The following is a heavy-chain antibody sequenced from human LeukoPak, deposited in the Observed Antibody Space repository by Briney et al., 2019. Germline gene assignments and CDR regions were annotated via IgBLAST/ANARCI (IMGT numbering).Heavy chain of an antibody. CDR1: GYFISSGYY. J-gene: IGHJ4*02. V-gene: IGHV4-38-2*02. CDR2: IHHSGST. D-gene: IGHD4-17*01. Sequence: PSETLSLTCTVSGYFISSGYYWGWIRQPPGKGLQWIGSIHHSGSTYYNPSLKSRVTISVDTSKNQFSLNLSSVTAADTAVYYCAREIAVTTSDYWGQGTLVTVSS. CDR3: AREIAVTTSDY.